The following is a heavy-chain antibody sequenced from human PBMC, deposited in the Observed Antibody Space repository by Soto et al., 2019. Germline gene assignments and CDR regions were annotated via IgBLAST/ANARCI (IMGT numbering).Heavy chain of an antibody. J-gene: IGHJ5*02. CDR3: AREHCSSTSCFPGEWFDP. Sequence: PSETLSLTCTVSGGSITNYYWSWIRQPPGKGLEWIGYIYYGGTTEYNPSLKSRVTISADTSNNQLSLKLSSVTAADTAVYYCAREHCSSTSCFPGEWFDPWGQGTLVTVSS. CDR2: IYYGGTT. D-gene: IGHD2-2*01. CDR1: GGSITNYY. V-gene: IGHV4-59*01.